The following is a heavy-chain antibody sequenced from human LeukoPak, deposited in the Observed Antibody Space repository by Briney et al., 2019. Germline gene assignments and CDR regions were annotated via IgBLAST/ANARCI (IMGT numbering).Heavy chain of an antibody. Sequence: PGGSLRLSCAASGFTFSSYSMNWVRQAPGKGLEWVSYITSSSSTTYYADSVKGRFTISRDNAKNSLYLQMNSLRDEDTAVYYCASGAYNSTWYGGDYWGQGTLVTVS. CDR1: GFTFSSYS. J-gene: IGHJ4*02. CDR2: ITSSSSTT. CDR3: ASGAYNSTWYGGDY. D-gene: IGHD6-13*01. V-gene: IGHV3-48*02.